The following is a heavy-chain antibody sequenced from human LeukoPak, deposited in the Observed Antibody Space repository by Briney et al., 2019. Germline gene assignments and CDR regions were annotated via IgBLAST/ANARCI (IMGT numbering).Heavy chain of an antibody. CDR3: ARVHGDYYFDY. CDR1: GSTVSSNY. V-gene: IGHV3-53*01. J-gene: IGHJ4*02. D-gene: IGHD4-17*01. Sequence: GGSLRLSCAASGSTVSSNYMSWVRQAPGKGLEWVSAIYSGGSTYYAASVKGRFTISRDNSKNTLYLQMNSLRAEDTAVYYCARVHGDYYFDYWGQGTLVTVSS. CDR2: IYSGGST.